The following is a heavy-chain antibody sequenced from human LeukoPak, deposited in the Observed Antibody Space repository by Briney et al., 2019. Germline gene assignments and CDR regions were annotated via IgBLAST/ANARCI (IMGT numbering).Heavy chain of an antibody. CDR1: GGSISSYY. CDR3: AGAPFLTCYYGY. Sequence: PSETLSLTCTVSGGSISSYYWSWIRQPPGKGLEWIGYIYYSGSTNYNPSLKSRVTISVDTSKNQFSLKLSSVTVADTAVYYCAGAPFLTCYYGYWGQGTLGPVSS. V-gene: IGHV4-59*01. D-gene: IGHD3-9*01. J-gene: IGHJ4*02. CDR2: IYYSGST.